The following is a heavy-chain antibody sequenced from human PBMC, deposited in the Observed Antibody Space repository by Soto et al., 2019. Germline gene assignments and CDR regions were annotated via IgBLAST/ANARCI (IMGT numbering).Heavy chain of an antibody. CDR3: ARGWGRIFDY. D-gene: IGHD7-27*01. Sequence: SETLSLTCAVYGGSFSGYYWSWIRQPPGKGLEWIGEINHSGSTNYNPSLKSRVTISIDTSKNQFSLKLSSVTAADTAVYDCARGWGRIFDYWGQGTLVTVSS. V-gene: IGHV4-34*01. J-gene: IGHJ4*02. CDR2: INHSGST. CDR1: GGSFSGYY.